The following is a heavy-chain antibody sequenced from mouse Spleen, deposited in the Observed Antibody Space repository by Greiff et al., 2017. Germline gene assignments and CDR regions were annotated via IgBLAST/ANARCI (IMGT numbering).Heavy chain of an antibody. CDR1: GFSLSTSGMG. CDR2: IYWDDDK. CDR3: ARRGSSPWYFDV. Sequence: QVQLQQSGPGILQPSQTLSLTCSFSGFSLSTSGMGVSWSRQPPGKGLEWLVHIYWDDDKRYNPSLKSRLTISKDTSRNHVFLKITSVDTADTATYYCARRGSSPWYFDVWGAGTTVTVSS. V-gene: IGHV8-12*01. D-gene: IGHD1-1*01. J-gene: IGHJ1*01.